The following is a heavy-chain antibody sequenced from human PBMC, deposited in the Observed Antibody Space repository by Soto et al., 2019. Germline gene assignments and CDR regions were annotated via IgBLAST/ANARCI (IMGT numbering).Heavy chain of an antibody. V-gene: IGHV1-18*01. CDR2: ISGYNGNT. CDR1: GYTFSNYG. Sequence: QVQLVQSGAEVKKPGASVKVSCKASGYTFSNYGISWVRQGPGQGLEWMGWISGYNGNTHYEEKVQDRIKMTTDTSTSTTYLELRSLRSEDTAVYFCARDPGFGFGYSYAFAMDVWGQGTTVTVSS. J-gene: IGHJ6*02. CDR3: ARDPGFGFGYSYAFAMDV. D-gene: IGHD5-18*01.